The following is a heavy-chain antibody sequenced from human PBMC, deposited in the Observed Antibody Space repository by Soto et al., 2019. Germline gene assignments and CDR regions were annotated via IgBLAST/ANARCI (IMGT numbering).Heavy chain of an antibody. D-gene: IGHD3-22*01. Sequence: PSETLSLTCTVSGGSISSYYWSWIRQPPGKGLEWIGYIYYSGSTNYNPSLKSRVTISVDTSKNQFSLKLSSVTAADTAVYYCARDLSGHYDSSGYYYRHSGPFDIWGQGTMVTVSS. CDR1: GGSISSYY. CDR2: IYYSGST. V-gene: IGHV4-59*01. J-gene: IGHJ3*02. CDR3: ARDLSGHYDSSGYYYRHSGPFDI.